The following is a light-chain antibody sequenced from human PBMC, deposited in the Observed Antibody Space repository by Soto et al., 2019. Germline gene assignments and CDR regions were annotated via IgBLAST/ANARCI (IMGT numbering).Light chain of an antibody. V-gene: IGKV1-39*01. J-gene: IGKJ4*01. CDR2: GAS. CDR1: QSIGNY. Sequence: DIQMTQSPSSLSAYVGNRVTITCRTGQSIGNYLNWFQQKAEKAPKLLIYGASSLQSVVPSRFSGIGSWTDLVVTLSSLQLEDFATYYCQPIYTTLPIGGGTKVEI. CDR3: QPIYTTLP.